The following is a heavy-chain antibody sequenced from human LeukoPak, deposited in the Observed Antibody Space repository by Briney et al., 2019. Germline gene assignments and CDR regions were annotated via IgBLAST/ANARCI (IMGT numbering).Heavy chain of an antibody. V-gene: IGHV4-30-4*01. CDR2: IYYSGST. CDR1: GGSISSGDYY. D-gene: IGHD3-16*01. Sequence: PSETLSLTYTVSGGSISSGDYYWSWIRQPPGKGLEWIGYIYYSGSTYYNPSLKSRVTISVDTSKNQFSLKLSSVTAADTAVYYCARALRYVYGMDVWGQGTTVTVSS. J-gene: IGHJ6*02. CDR3: ARALRYVYGMDV.